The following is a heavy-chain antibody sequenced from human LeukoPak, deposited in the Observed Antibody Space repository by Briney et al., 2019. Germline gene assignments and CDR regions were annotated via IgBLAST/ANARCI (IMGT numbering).Heavy chain of an antibody. Sequence: GASLKISCKGSGYSFTSYWIGWVRQMPGKGLEWMGIIYPGDSDTRYSPSFQGQVTISADKSISTAYLQWSSLKATDTAMYYCARDVVPAAQDAFDIWGQGTMVTVSS. V-gene: IGHV5-51*01. CDR1: GYSFTSYW. D-gene: IGHD2-2*01. J-gene: IGHJ3*02. CDR3: ARDVVPAAQDAFDI. CDR2: IYPGDSDT.